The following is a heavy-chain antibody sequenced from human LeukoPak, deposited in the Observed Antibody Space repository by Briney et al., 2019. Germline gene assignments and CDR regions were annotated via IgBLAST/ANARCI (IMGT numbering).Heavy chain of an antibody. CDR3: ARWGATGYGDY. J-gene: IGHJ4*02. Sequence: PGGSLRLSCAASGFTFSSYGRNWVRQPPGKGLEWVSYISDSSSTIYYADSVKGRLTISRDNAKNSLYLQMNSLRAEDTAVYYCARWGATGYGDYWGQGTLVTVSS. D-gene: IGHD3-9*01. CDR1: GFTFSSYG. V-gene: IGHV3-48*03. CDR2: ISDSSSTI.